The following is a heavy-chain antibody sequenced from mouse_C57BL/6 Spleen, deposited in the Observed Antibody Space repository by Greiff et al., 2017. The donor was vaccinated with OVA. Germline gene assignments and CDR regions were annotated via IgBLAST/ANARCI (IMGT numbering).Heavy chain of an antibody. D-gene: IGHD2-4*01. CDR3: ARIHDYDYAMDY. J-gene: IGHJ4*01. Sequence: VQLQQSGPGLVQPSQSLSITCTVSGFSLTSYGVHWVRQSPGKGLEWLGEIWRGGSTDYNADFMSRLGITKDNSKSQVFFKMNSLQSDDTAIYYCARIHDYDYAMDYWGQGTSVTVSS. CDR1: GFSLTSYG. CDR2: IWRGGST. V-gene: IGHV2-5*01.